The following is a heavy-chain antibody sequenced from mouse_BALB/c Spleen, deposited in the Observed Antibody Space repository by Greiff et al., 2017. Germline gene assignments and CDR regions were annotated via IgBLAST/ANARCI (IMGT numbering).Heavy chain of an antibody. CDR3: ERLLHGKIYCDH. Sequence: DVQLVESGGGLVKPGGSLKLSCAASGFTFSSYAMSWVRQTPEKRLEWVASISSGGSTYYPDSVKGRFTISRDNARNILYLQMSSLRSEDTAMYYCERLLHGKIYCDHGGQRTTHTVPS. CDR2: ISSGGST. J-gene: IGHJ2*01. CDR1: GFTFSSYA. D-gene: IGHD1-1*01. V-gene: IGHV5-6-5*01.